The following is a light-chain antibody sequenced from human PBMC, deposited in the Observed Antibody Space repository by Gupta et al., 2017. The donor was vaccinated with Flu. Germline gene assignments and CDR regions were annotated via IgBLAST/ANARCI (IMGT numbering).Light chain of an antibody. J-gene: IGLJ3*02. CDR3: QAWGFGFRV. CDR2: INSDGSH. V-gene: IGLV4-69*01. Sequence: QLVLTHSPSASASLGASVKLTCTLSSGHSNYAIAWHQQHPEKGPRYLMKINSDGSHSKGDGIPDRFSGSSSGAERFLTISSLQSEDEADYYCQAWGFGFRVFGGGTKLTVL. CDR1: SGHSNYA.